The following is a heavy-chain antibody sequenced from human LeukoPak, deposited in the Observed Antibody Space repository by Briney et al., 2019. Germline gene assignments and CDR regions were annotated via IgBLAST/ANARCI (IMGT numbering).Heavy chain of an antibody. CDR1: GFTFSSYS. D-gene: IGHD6-13*01. CDR2: ISSSSSYI. J-gene: IGHJ2*01. V-gene: IGHV3-21*01. CDR3: ARGRPSSSYNFDWYFDL. Sequence: PGGSLSLSCAASGFTFSSYSMNWVRQAPGKGLEWVTSISSSSSYIYYADSVKGRFTISRDNAKNSLYLQMNSLRAEDTAVYYCARGRPSSSYNFDWYFDLWGRGTLVTVSS.